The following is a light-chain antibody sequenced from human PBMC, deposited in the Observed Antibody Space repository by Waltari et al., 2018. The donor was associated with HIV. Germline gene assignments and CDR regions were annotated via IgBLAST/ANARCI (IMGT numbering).Light chain of an antibody. Sequence: QSALTQPASVSGSPGQSITISCTGTSRDVGNYNLVSWYQQRPGKAPKLIISEVSQRPAGVSNHFSGSKSANTASLTISGLQAEDEADYYCCSYAGSTNWVFGGGTKLTVL. CDR1: SRDVGNYNL. J-gene: IGLJ3*02. CDR2: EVS. CDR3: CSYAGSTNWV. V-gene: IGLV2-23*02.